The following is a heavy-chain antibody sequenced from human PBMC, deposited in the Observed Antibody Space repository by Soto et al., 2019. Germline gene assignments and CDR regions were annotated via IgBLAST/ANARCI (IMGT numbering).Heavy chain of an antibody. J-gene: IGHJ6*02. D-gene: IGHD4-4*01. CDR1: GFTFSNAW. CDR3: TTDGPPPAHNYAAAGMYV. CDR2: IKSKTDGGTT. V-gene: IGHV3-15*07. Sequence: PGGSLRLSCAASGFTFSNAWMNWVRQAPGKGLEWVGRIKSKTDGGTTDYAAPVKGRFTISRDDSKNTLYLQMNSLKTEDTAVYYFTTDGPPPAHNYAAAGMYVWGQGTTVTVSS.